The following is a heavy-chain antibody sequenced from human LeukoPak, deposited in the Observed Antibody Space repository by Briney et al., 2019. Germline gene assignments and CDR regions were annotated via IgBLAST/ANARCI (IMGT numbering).Heavy chain of an antibody. CDR3: ARDGALVPAATAYYFDY. Sequence: GGSLRLSCAASGFTFSSYAMHWVRQAPGKGLEYVSAISSNGGSTYYANSVKGRFTISRDNSKNTLYLQMGSLRAEDMAVYYCARDGALVPAATAYYFDYWGRGTLVTVSS. CDR1: GFTFSSYA. V-gene: IGHV3-64*01. J-gene: IGHJ4*02. CDR2: ISSNGGST. D-gene: IGHD2-2*01.